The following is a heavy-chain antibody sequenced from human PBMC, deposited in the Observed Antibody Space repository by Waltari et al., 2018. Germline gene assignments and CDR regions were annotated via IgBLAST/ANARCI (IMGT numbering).Heavy chain of an antibody. V-gene: IGHV1-46*01. Sequence: QVQLVQSGAEVKKPGAYVKVSCKASGYTFTSYYMHWVRQAPGQGLEWMGIINPSGGSTSYAQKFQGRVTMTRDTSTSTVYMELSSLRSEDTAVYYCARAQSAEYFQHWGQGTLVTVSS. CDR1: GYTFTSYY. CDR2: INPSGGST. CDR3: ARAQSAEYFQH. J-gene: IGHJ1*01.